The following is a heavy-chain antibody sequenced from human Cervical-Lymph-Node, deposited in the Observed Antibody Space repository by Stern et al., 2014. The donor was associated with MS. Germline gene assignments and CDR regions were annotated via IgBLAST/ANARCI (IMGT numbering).Heavy chain of an antibody. V-gene: IGHV1-46*01. J-gene: IGHJ4*02. CDR1: GYTFTSYY. CDR2: INPSGGST. Sequence: QLVQSGAEVKKPGASVKVSCKASGYTFTSYYMHWVRQAPGQGLEWMGIINPSGGSTSYAQKFQGRVTMTRDTSTSTVYMELSSLISEDTAVYYGAREDGGWYVADYWGQGTLVTVSS. D-gene: IGHD6-19*01. CDR3: AREDGGWYVADY.